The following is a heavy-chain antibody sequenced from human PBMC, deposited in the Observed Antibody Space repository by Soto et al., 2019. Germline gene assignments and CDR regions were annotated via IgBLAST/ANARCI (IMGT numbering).Heavy chain of an antibody. CDR1: GDTFSRYT. Sequence: QVQLVQSGPEMKKPGSSVRVSCTASGDTFSRYTISWVRQAPGQGLEWMGRIIPMLSMSNHARNFQGRVTXTXDXXTSTAYRVLSGLTSGDTAMYFCATNYGSGSAAFDYWGQGTLVTVSS. CDR3: ATNYGSGSAAFDY. D-gene: IGHD3-10*01. J-gene: IGHJ4*02. V-gene: IGHV1-69*02. CDR2: IIPMLSMS.